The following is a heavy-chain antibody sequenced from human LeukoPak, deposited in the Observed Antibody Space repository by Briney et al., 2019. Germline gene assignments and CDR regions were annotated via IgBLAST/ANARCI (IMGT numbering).Heavy chain of an antibody. D-gene: IGHD2-15*01. CDR2: ISTSSSYI. Sequence: PGRSLRLSCAASGFTFSTYSMNWVRQAPGKGLEWVSFISTSSSYIYYADSVTGRFTISRDKAKNSLYLQMNSLRAEDTALYYCARAAGGHFDYWGQGTLVTVSS. CDR1: GFTFSTYS. J-gene: IGHJ4*02. CDR3: ARAAGGHFDY. V-gene: IGHV3-21*01.